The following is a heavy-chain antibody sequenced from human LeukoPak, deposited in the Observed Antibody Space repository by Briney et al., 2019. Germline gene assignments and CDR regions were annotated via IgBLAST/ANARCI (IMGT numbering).Heavy chain of an antibody. CDR1: GGSINTYS. CDR3: ARRSRGNGSLDY. V-gene: IGHV4-59*08. D-gene: IGHD3-10*01. J-gene: IGHJ4*02. CDR2: IYYSGST. Sequence: PSETLSLTCTVSGGSINTYSWSWIRQPPGRGLEWIGYIYYSGSTNYNPSLKSRVTISVDTSKNQFSLKLSAGTAADTAVYYCARRSRGNGSLDYWGQGTLVTVSS.